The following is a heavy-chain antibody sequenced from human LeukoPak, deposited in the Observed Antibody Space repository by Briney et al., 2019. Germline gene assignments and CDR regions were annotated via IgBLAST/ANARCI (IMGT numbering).Heavy chain of an antibody. CDR2: IYYSGST. V-gene: IGHV4-59*01. J-gene: IGHJ3*02. CDR1: GGSISSYY. CDR3: ASSPGPHAFDI. Sequence: PSETLSLTCTVSGGSISSYYWSWIRQPPGKGLEWIGYIYYSGSTNYNPSLKSRVTMSVDTSKNQFSLKLSSVTAADTAVYYCASSPGPHAFDIWGQGTMVTVSS.